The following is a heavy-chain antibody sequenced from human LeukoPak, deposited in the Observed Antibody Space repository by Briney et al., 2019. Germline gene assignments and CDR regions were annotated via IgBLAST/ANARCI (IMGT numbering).Heavy chain of an antibody. Sequence: PSETLSLTCTVSGGSISSYYWSWIRQPPGKGLEWIGYIYYSGSTNYNPSLKSRVTISVDTSKNQFSLKLSSVPAADTAVYYCARVPPLYFATYYFDYWGQGTLVTVSS. J-gene: IGHJ4*02. CDR2: IYYSGST. CDR1: GGSISSYY. D-gene: IGHD3-9*01. CDR3: ARVPPLYFATYYFDY. V-gene: IGHV4-59*01.